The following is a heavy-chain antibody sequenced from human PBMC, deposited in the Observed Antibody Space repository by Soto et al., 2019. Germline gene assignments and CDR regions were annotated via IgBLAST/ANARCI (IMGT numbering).Heavy chain of an antibody. V-gene: IGHV3-9*01. CDR3: AKGRFLEWPTPFLDY. CDR2: ISWNSGSI. D-gene: IGHD3-3*01. Sequence: EVQLVESGGGLVQPGRSLRLSCAASGFTFDDYAMHWVRQAPGKGLEWVSGISWNSGSIGYADSVKGRFTISRDNAKNSLYLQMNSLRAEDTALYYCAKGRFLEWPTPFLDYWGQGTLVTVSS. CDR1: GFTFDDYA. J-gene: IGHJ4*02.